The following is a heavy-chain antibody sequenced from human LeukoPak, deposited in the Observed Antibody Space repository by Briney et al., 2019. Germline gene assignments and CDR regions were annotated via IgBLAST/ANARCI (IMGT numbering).Heavy chain of an antibody. CDR3: ASSKGGSATYTE. V-gene: IGHV1-46*01. CDR1: GYTFTSYY. J-gene: IGHJ4*02. D-gene: IGHD3-10*01. Sequence: ASVKVSCKASGYTFTSYYMHWVRQAPGQGLEWMGIINPSGGSTSYAQKFQGRVSMTRDTSTSTVYMELSSLRAEDTAVYYCASSKGGSATYTEWGQGTLVTVSS. CDR2: INPSGGST.